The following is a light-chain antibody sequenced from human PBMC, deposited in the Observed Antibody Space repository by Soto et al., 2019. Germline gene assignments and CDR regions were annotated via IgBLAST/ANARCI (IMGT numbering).Light chain of an antibody. Sequence: EIVMTQSPATLSVSPGERATLSCRASQSVYNNLAWYQQKPGQAPRLLIYGASTRATGIPARFSGSGSGTEFTLTISSLQSEDFAVYFCQQYHIWPSWTFGQGTKVELK. CDR2: GAS. CDR3: QQYHIWPSWT. V-gene: IGKV3-15*01. J-gene: IGKJ1*01. CDR1: QSVYNN.